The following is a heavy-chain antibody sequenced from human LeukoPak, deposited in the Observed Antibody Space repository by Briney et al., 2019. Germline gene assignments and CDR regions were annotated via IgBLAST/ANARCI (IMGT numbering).Heavy chain of an antibody. CDR1: GFTFSNAW. V-gene: IGHV3-15*01. Sequence: GGSLRLSCAACGFTFSNAWMIWVRQAPGKGLEWVGRINYGGTTDYAAPAKDRFTISRDDSKNTLYLQMNSLKTEDTAVYYCTAEPLGYCSSSTCYDYFDCWGQGTQVTVSS. CDR3: TAEPLGYCSSSTCYDYFDC. D-gene: IGHD2-2*01. J-gene: IGHJ4*02. CDR2: INYGGTT.